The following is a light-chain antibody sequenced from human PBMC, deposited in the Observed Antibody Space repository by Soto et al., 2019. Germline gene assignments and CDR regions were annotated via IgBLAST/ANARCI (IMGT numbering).Light chain of an antibody. CDR2: DAS. J-gene: IGKJ5*01. V-gene: IGKV3-11*01. Sequence: ETVLTQSPGTLSLSPGERATLSCRASQSVSSYLAWYQQKPGQAPRLPIYDASNRATGIPARFSGSGSGTDFTLTISSLEPEDFAVYYCQQRSNWPPITFGQGTRLEI. CDR1: QSVSSY. CDR3: QQRSNWPPIT.